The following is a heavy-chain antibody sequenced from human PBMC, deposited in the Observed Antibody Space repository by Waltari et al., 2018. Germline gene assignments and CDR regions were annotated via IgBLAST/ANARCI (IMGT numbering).Heavy chain of an antibody. Sequence: QLQLQESGPGLVKPSETLSLTCTVSGGSISSSSYYWGWIRQPPGKGLEWIGSIYYSGSTYYNPSLKSRVTISVDTSKNQFSLKLSSVTAADTAVYYCARAGGGKGYFDYWGQGTLVTVSS. CDR2: IYYSGST. CDR3: ARAGGGKGYFDY. CDR1: GGSISSSSYY. V-gene: IGHV4-39*07. J-gene: IGHJ4*02. D-gene: IGHD2-15*01.